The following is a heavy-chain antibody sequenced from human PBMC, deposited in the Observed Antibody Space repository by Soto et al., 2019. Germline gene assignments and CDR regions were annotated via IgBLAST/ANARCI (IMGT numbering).Heavy chain of an antibody. CDR1: GFTFSSYG. CDR3: ARDAGLGVNYYYYGMDV. Sequence: QVQLVESGGGVVQPGRSLRLSCAASGFTFSSYGMHWVRQAPGKGLEWVAVIWYDGSNKYYADSVKGRFTISRDNSKNXXDLQMNSLRAEDTAVYYCARDAGLGVNYYYYGMDVWGQGTTVTVSS. CDR2: IWYDGSNK. V-gene: IGHV3-33*01. J-gene: IGHJ6*02. D-gene: IGHD3-10*01.